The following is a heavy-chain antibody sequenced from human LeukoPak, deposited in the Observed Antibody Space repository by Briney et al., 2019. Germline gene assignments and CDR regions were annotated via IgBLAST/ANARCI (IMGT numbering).Heavy chain of an antibody. CDR2: IYYSGST. V-gene: IGHV4-39*07. Sequence: SETLSLTCTVSGGSISSSSYYWGWIRQPPGKGLEWIGSIYYSGSTYYNPSLKSRVTISVDTSKNQFSLTLSSVTAADAAVYYCARVDDDYVWGSYRSIYYYYYMDVWGKGTTVTVSS. J-gene: IGHJ6*03. CDR1: GGSISSSSYY. D-gene: IGHD3-16*02. CDR3: ARVDDDYVWGSYRSIYYYYYMDV.